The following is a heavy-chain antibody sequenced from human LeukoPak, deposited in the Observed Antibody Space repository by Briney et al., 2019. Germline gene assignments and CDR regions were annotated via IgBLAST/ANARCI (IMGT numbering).Heavy chain of an antibody. CDR1: GGSISSGPYY. V-gene: IGHV4-31*03. J-gene: IGHJ3*02. CDR3: ARDGGYSYGPPTGGYDAFDI. Sequence: SETLSLTCTVSGGSISSGPYYWIWIRQHPGKGLEWIGYITYSGNTYYYPALNSRVTVSLDTSKTQFSLKLSSVTAADTAVYYCARDGGYSYGPPTGGYDAFDIWGQGTMVTVSS. CDR2: ITYSGNT. D-gene: IGHD5-18*01.